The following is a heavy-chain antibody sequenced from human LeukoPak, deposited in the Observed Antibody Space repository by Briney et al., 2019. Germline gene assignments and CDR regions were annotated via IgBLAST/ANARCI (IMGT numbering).Heavy chain of an antibody. V-gene: IGHV4-34*01. J-gene: IGHJ4*02. CDR1: GGSFSGYY. Sequence: PSETLSLTCAVYGGSFSGYYWSWIRQPPGKGLEWIGEINHSGSTNYNPSLKSRVTISVDTSKNQFSLKLSSVTAADTAVYYCARVRRYSSSKGDYFDYWGQGTLVTVSS. D-gene: IGHD6-6*01. CDR2: INHSGST. CDR3: ARVRRYSSSKGDYFDY.